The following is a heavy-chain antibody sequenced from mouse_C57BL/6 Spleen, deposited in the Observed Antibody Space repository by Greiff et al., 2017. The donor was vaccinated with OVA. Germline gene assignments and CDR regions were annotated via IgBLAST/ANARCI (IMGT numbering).Heavy chain of an antibody. Sequence: VQLQQSGPELVKPGASVKISCKASGFSFTSYYIHWVKQRPGQGLEWIGWIYPGSGNTKYAEKFKGKATLTADTSSSTAYLQLSSLTSEDAAVYYCAYGSYAMDYWGQGTSVTVSS. CDR3: AYGSYAMDY. D-gene: IGHD1-1*01. CDR1: GFSFTSYY. CDR2: IYPGSGNT. V-gene: IGHV1-66*01. J-gene: IGHJ4*01.